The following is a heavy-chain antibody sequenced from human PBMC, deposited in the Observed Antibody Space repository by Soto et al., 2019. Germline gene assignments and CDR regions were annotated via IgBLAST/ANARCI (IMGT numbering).Heavy chain of an antibody. CDR1: GFNFSSYG. J-gene: IGHJ4*02. CDR3: ARYYDFWSGYYFADY. CDR2: ISSSSTYI. Sequence: PGGSLRLSCAASGFNFSSYGMNWVRQAPGKGLEWVSFISSSSTYIYYADSLKGRFTISRVNAKNSLYLQMDSLRAEDTALYYCARYYDFWSGYYFADYWGQGTLVTVSS. V-gene: IGHV3-21*03. D-gene: IGHD3-3*01.